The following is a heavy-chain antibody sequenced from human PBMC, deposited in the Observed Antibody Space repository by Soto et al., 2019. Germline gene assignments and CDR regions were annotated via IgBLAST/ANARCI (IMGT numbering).Heavy chain of an antibody. CDR3: AREGCNYVHFDY. J-gene: IGHJ4*02. V-gene: IGHV3-7*03. CDR1: GFTISSYW. Sequence: EVQLVESEGGLVQPGGSLRLSCAASGFTISSYWMSWVRQAPGKGLEWVANIKQDGSEKYYVDSVKGRFTISRDNAKNSLYLQMNSLRAEDTAVYYCAREGCNYVHFDYWGQGTLVTVSS. CDR2: IKQDGSEK. D-gene: IGHD4-4*01.